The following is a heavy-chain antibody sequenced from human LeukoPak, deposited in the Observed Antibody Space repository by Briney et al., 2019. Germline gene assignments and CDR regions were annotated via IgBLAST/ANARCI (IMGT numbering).Heavy chain of an antibody. CDR1: GFTFSSYA. V-gene: IGHV3-23*01. D-gene: IGHD6-13*01. Sequence: GGSLRLSCAASGFTFSSYAMSWVRQAPGKGLEWVSAISGSGGSTYYADSVKGRFTISRDNSKNTLYLQMNSLRAEDTAVYYCAKDPAGISSWYSPFDYWGQGTLVTVSS. CDR3: AKDPAGISSWYSPFDY. CDR2: ISGSGGST. J-gene: IGHJ4*02.